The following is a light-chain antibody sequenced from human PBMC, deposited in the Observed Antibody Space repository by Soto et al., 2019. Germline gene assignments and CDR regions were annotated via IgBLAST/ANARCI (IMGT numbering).Light chain of an antibody. CDR2: GAS. CDR1: QSISTF. CDR3: KQCFSTPPPT. J-gene: IGKJ4*01. Sequence: DIQMTQSPSSLSASVGDRVTITCRASQSISTFLNWYQQKPGKAPKLLIYGASNLESGVPSTFSGSGSGTDFTLPISTPQPEDFETYYCKQCFSTPPPTFGGGTKVEIK. V-gene: IGKV1-39*01.